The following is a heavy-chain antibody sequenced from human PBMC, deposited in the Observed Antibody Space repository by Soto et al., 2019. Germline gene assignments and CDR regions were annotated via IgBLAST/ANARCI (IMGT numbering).Heavy chain of an antibody. CDR1: GDSINNYY. D-gene: IGHD5-12*01. CDR2: FYSNGNT. J-gene: IGHJ4*02. Sequence: QVHLQESGPGLVRTSEALSLTCTVSGDSINNYYWSWMRLPAGKGLEWIGSFYSNGNTYYNPSLKSRVSMSVDTSKNQFSLLLKSVTAADTAVYYCARGGAVATTAHFAHWGQGTLFTVSS. V-gene: IGHV4-4*07. CDR3: ARGGAVATTAHFAH.